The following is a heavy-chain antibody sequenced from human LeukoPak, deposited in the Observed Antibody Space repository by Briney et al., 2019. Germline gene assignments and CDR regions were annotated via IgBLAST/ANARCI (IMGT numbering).Heavy chain of an antibody. Sequence: SETLSLTCTVSGGSISSYYWSWIRQPPGKGLEWIGYIYYSGSTNYNPSLKSRVTISVDTSKNQFSLKLSSVTAADTAVYYCARRQYILTGSFDYWGQGTLVTVSS. D-gene: IGHD3-9*01. CDR3: ARRQYILTGSFDY. J-gene: IGHJ4*02. CDR2: IYYSGST. V-gene: IGHV4-59*08. CDR1: GGSISSYY.